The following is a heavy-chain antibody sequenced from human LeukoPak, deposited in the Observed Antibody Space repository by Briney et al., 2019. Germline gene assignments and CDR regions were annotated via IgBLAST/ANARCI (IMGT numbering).Heavy chain of an antibody. D-gene: IGHD6-13*01. Sequence: SSETLSLTCTVSGGSISSYYWGWIRQPPGKGLEWIGSIYYSGSTYYNPSLKSRVTISVDTSKNQFSLKVSSVIAADTAVYYCARGRGWYSSSWPGGYWGQGTLVTVSS. CDR2: IYYSGST. J-gene: IGHJ4*02. V-gene: IGHV4-39*07. CDR1: GGSISSYY. CDR3: ARGRGWYSSSWPGGY.